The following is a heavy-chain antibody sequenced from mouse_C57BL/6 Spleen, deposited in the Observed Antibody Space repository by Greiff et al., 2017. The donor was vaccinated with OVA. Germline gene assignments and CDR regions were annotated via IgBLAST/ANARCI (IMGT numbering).Heavy chain of an antibody. CDR1: GFTFSSYA. CDR2: ISDGGSYT. V-gene: IGHV5-4*01. D-gene: IGHD2-4*01. CDR3: ARYDYDSAWFAY. J-gene: IGHJ3*01. Sequence: EVHLVESGGGLVKPGGSLKLSCAASGFTFSSYAMSWVRQTPEKRLEWVATISDGGSYTYYPDNVKGRFTISRDNAKNNLYLQMSHLKSEDTAMYYCARYDYDSAWFAYWGQGTLVTVSA.